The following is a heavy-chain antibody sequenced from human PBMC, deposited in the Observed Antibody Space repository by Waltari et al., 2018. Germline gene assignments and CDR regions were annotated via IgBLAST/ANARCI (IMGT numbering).Heavy chain of an antibody. Sequence: EVQLLESGGGLVQHGGSLRLACAASGLTFSSYAMSWVRQAPGKGLEWGSVICSGGSGTYYADSVKGRFTISRDNAKNTLYLQMNSLRSEDTAVYYCASAVRFLEWTSSPYYMDVWGKGTTVTVSS. CDR1: GLTFSSYA. CDR2: ICSGGSGT. CDR3: ASAVRFLEWTSSPYYMDV. D-gene: IGHD3-3*01. J-gene: IGHJ6*03. V-gene: IGHV3-23*03.